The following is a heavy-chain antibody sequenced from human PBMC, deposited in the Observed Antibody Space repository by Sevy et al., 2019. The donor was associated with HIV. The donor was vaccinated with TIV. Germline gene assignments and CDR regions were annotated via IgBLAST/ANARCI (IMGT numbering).Heavy chain of an antibody. J-gene: IGHJ6*02. CDR2: ISFDGDTK. Sequence: GGSLRLSCAASGFSFRNFGMHWVRQAPGKGLEWLALISFDGDTKYYVDSVKGRFTISRDNSKNTLYLQMNSVRVEDTAVYYCAKRGGHDASGYVSYYYYGMDVWGQGTTVTVSS. D-gene: IGHD3-22*01. CDR3: AKRGGHDASGYVSYYYYGMDV. CDR1: GFSFRNFG. V-gene: IGHV3-30*18.